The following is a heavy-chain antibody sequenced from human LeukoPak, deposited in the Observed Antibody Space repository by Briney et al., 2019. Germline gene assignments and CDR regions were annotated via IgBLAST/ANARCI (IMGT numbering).Heavy chain of an antibody. Sequence: GASVKVSCKASGYTFTNFGISWVRQAPGQGLEWMGWITPYNGNTNYAQKLQGRVTLTTDTSTSTAYMELRSLRSDDTAVYYCARDRKSYHYYYYYYMDVWGKGTTVTVSS. CDR2: ITPYNGNT. V-gene: IGHV1-18*01. CDR3: ARDRKSYHYYYYYYMDV. CDR1: GYTFTNFG. J-gene: IGHJ6*03. D-gene: IGHD1-26*01.